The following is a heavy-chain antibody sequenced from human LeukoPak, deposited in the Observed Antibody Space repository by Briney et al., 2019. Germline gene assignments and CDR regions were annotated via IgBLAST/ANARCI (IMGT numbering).Heavy chain of an antibody. J-gene: IGHJ2*01. Sequence: PGCSLRLSCTASGFPFSTYAMSWVRQAPGKGLAWISTGGSGGSKRDADPVKGRFTISRYDSKSTLYLQMNSLRVEATDVYYCAKNRGSGSYTGWYLDFWGRGILVTAYS. CDR1: GFPFSTYA. V-gene: IGHV3-23*01. CDR3: AKNRGSGSYTGWYLDF. CDR2: GGSGGSK. D-gene: IGHD1-26*01.